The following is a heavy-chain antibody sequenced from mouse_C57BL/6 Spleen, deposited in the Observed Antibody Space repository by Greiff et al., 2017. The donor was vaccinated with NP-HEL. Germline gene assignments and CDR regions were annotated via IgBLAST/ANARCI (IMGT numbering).Heavy chain of an antibody. Sequence: VQLQQSGAELAKPGASVKLSCKASGYTFTSYWMHWVKQRPGQGLEWIGYINPSSGYTKYNQKFKDKATLTADKSSSTAYMQLRSLTYEDAAVYYCARRSPTTLFPYYAMDYWGQGTSVTVSS. CDR3: ARRSPTTLFPYYAMDY. D-gene: IGHD1-1*01. J-gene: IGHJ4*01. CDR1: GYTFTSYW. CDR2: INPSSGYT. V-gene: IGHV1-7*01.